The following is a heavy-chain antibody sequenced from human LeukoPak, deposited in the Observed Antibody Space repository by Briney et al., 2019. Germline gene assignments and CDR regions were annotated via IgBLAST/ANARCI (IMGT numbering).Heavy chain of an antibody. CDR2: ITWDDGST. J-gene: IGHJ6*02. CDR3: ARDNSMDV. Sequence: GGSLKLSCAASGFTFSDYTMHWVRLVPGKGLEWVSLITWDDGSTYYADSVKGRFTISRDNSKNSLYLQMNSLRTEDTAFYYCARDNSMDVWGRGTTVTVSS. V-gene: IGHV3-43*01. CDR1: GFTFSDYT.